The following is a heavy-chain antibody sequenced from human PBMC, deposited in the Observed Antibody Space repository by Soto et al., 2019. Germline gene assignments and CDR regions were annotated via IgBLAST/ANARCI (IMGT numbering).Heavy chain of an antibody. D-gene: IGHD3-22*01. CDR3: ARDNMIVSNYYYYGMDV. CDR1: GFTFSSYS. CDR2: ISSSSSYI. Sequence: PGGSLRLSCAASGFTFSSYSMNWVRQAPGKGLEWVSSISSSSSYIYYADSVKGRFTISRDNAKNSLYLQMNSLRAEDTAVYYCARDNMIVSNYYYYGMDVWGQGTTVTVSS. V-gene: IGHV3-21*01. J-gene: IGHJ6*02.